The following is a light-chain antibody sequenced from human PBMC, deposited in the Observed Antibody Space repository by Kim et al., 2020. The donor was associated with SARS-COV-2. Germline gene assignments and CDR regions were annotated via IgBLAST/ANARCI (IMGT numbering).Light chain of an antibody. J-gene: IGKJ1*01. CDR2: DAS. Sequence: ASVGARGTSTFRAQQISSSWLACYQPNPGKAPKLLIYDASSLESGVPSRFSGSGSGTEFTLTISSLQPDDFATYYCQQYNSYSWTFGQGTKVDIK. CDR3: QQYNSYSWT. V-gene: IGKV1-5*01. CDR1: QISSSW.